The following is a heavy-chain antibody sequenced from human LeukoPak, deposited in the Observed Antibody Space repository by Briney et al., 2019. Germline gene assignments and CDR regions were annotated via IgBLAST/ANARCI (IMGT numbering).Heavy chain of an antibody. CDR3: AKVYSSSWRFDY. CDR2: ISYDGSNK. V-gene: IGHV3-30*18. D-gene: IGHD6-13*01. Sequence: PGRSLRLSCAASGFTFSSYGMHWVRQAPGKGLEWVAVISYDGSNKYYADSVTGRFTISRDNSKNTLYLQMNSLRAEDTAVYYCAKVYSSSWRFDYWGQGTLVTVSS. CDR1: GFTFSSYG. J-gene: IGHJ4*02.